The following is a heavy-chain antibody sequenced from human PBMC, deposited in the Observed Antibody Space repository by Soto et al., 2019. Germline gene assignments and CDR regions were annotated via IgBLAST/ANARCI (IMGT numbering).Heavy chain of an antibody. CDR2: IYTSGTT. J-gene: IGHJ4*02. V-gene: IGHV4-4*07. D-gene: IGHD1-26*01. CDR3: AREGSGSLYVDY. Sequence: SETLSLTCTVSGGSISSYWWRWIRQSAGKGLEWIGRIYTSGTTTYNPSLRSRVTMSVDTSKNQLSLRLYTVTAADTAIYFCAREGSGSLYVDYWGRGTLVTVSS. CDR1: GGSISSYW.